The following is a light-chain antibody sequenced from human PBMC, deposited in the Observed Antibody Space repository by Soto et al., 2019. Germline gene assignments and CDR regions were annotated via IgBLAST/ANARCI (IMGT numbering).Light chain of an antibody. CDR2: RVS. J-gene: IGKJ1*01. Sequence: EIVLTQSPGTLSLSPGERATLSCRASQTITTLAWYQRKPGQAPRLLIYRVSSRATGVPDRFSGSGSGTDYTLTISRLEPEDFAVYYCQQYSRSPRTFGQGTKVDIK. V-gene: IGKV3-20*01. CDR3: QQYSRSPRT. CDR1: QTITT.